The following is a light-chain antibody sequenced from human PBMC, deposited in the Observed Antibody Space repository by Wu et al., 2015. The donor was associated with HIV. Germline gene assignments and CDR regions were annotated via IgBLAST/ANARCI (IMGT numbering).Light chain of an antibody. CDR3: LQNYNYPGT. Sequence: AIQMTQSPSSLSASVGDSVTITCRASQDIRDDVGWYQQRPGKVPKLLISTASTLQSGVPSRFRGRGSGTHFTLIINSLQPEDFATYFCLQNYNYPGTFGPGTKVEIK. V-gene: IGKV1-6*01. CDR1: QDIRDD. CDR2: TAS. J-gene: IGKJ2*01.